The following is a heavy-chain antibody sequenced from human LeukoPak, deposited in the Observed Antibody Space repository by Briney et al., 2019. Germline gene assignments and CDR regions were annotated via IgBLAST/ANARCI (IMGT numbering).Heavy chain of an antibody. CDR2: IIPIFGTA. CDR3: ARVADTAMEYYFDY. D-gene: IGHD5-18*01. Sequence: ASVKVSCEASRGTFSSYAISWVRQAPGQGLEWMGRIIPIFGTANYAQKFQGRVTITTDESTSTAYMELSSLRSEDTAVYYCARVADTAMEYYFDYWGQGTLVTVSS. J-gene: IGHJ4*02. V-gene: IGHV1-69*05. CDR1: RGTFSSYA.